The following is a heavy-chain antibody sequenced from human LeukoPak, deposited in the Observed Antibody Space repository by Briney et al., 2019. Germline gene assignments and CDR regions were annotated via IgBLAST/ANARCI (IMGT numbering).Heavy chain of an antibody. CDR3: AREGHYDILTGRLNWFDP. J-gene: IGHJ5*02. CDR1: GYTFTSYG. D-gene: IGHD3-9*01. CDR2: ISAYNGNT. Sequence: ASVKVSCKASGYTFTSYGISWVRQAPGQGLEWMGWISAYNGNTNYAQKLQGRVTMTTDTSTSTAYMELRSLRSDDTAVYYCAREGHYDILTGRLNWFDPWGQGTLVTVSS. V-gene: IGHV1-18*01.